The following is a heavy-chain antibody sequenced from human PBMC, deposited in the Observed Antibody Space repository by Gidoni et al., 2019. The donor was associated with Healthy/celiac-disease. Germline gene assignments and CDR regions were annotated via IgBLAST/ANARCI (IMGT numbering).Heavy chain of an antibody. CDR2: IGGTSFTS. CDR3: ARVRGYSTSYYMDV. CDR1: GFTFSHYS. D-gene: IGHD5-18*01. Sequence: DAQLEESGGGLVQRGGSLRLSCAASGFTFSHYSMHCVRQAPGKGLEWIAYIGGTSFTSVYADSVKGRFTVSRDNAKNSLSLQMNRLRDEDAAVYYCARVRGYSTSYYMDVWGKGTRVTVSS. J-gene: IGHJ6*03. V-gene: IGHV3-48*02.